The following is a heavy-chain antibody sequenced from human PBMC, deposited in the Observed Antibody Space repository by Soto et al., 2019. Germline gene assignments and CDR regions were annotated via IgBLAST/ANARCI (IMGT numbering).Heavy chain of an antibody. CDR3: ARDIACSSSSCQGDNFDI. CDR2: IYSGGGT. D-gene: IGHD2-2*01. Sequence: QLVASGGGLIQPGESLTLSCEASGFSVTNNYMYWVRQAPGKGLEWVSLIYSGGGTHYADFVNGRFIISRVNSKNTLHLQMDKLRAEDTAIYYCARDIACSSSSCQGDNFDIWGRGTLVTVSP. CDR1: GFSVTNNY. J-gene: IGHJ3*02. V-gene: IGHV3-53*01.